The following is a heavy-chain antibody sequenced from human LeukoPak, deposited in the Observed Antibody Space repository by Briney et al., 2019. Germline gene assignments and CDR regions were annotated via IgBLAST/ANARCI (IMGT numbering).Heavy chain of an antibody. D-gene: IGHD3-10*01. J-gene: IGHJ4*02. CDR2: INPNSGGT. V-gene: IGHV1-2*02. CDR1: GYTFTGYY. CDR3: ARDKRGALWFGKYDYYFDY. Sequence: ASVKVSCKASGYTFTGYYMHWVRQAPGQGLEWMGWINPNSGGTNYAQKFQGRVTMTRDTSISTAYMELSRLRSDDTAVYYCARDKRGALWFGKYDYYFDYWGQGTLVTVSS.